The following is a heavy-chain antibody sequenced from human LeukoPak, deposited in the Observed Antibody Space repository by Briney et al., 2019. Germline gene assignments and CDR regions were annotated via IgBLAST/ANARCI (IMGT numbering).Heavy chain of an antibody. Sequence: PSETLSLTCTVSGGSISSYYWSWIRQPPGEGLEWIGYIYYSGSTNYNPSLKSRVTISVDTSKNQFSLKLSSVTAADTAVYYCARNTVAELSDYYYYYGMDVWGQGTTVTVSS. D-gene: IGHD4-23*01. V-gene: IGHV4-59*08. CDR2: IYYSGST. CDR1: GGSISSYY. CDR3: ARNTVAELSDYYYYYGMDV. J-gene: IGHJ6*02.